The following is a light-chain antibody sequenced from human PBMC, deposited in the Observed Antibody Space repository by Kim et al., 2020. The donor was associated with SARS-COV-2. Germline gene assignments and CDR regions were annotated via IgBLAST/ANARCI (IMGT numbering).Light chain of an antibody. CDR2: RDT. V-gene: IGLV3-1*01. Sequence: SYELTQPPSVSVSPGQTASITCSGDKLGDKYTCWYQQKPGQSPVLFIYRDTERPSGIPERFSGSNSGNTATLTISGTQPMDEADYYCQAWDISTVFGGGTKLTVL. J-gene: IGLJ3*02. CDR3: QAWDISTV. CDR1: KLGDKY.